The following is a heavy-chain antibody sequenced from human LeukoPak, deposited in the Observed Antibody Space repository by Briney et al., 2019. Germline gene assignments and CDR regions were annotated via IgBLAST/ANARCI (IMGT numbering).Heavy chain of an antibody. V-gene: IGHV3-15*01. Sequence: GGSLRLSCAASGFTFSNAWMSWVRQAPGKGLEWVGRIKSKTDGGTTDYAAPVKGRFTISRDDSKNTLYLQMNSLKTEDTAVYYCTTDLIVATIHDYWCQGTLVTVSS. CDR1: GFTFSNAW. D-gene: IGHD5-12*01. CDR3: TTDLIVATIHDY. J-gene: IGHJ4*02. CDR2: IKSKTDGGTT.